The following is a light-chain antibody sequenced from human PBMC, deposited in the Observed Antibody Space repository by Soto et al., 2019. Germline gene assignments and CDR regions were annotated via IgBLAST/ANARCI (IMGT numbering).Light chain of an antibody. J-gene: IGLJ2*01. V-gene: IGLV1-44*01. Sequence: QPVLTQPPSASGTPGQRVTISCSGSSSNIGSNTVNWYQQLPGTAPKLLIYSNNQRPSEVPDRFSGSKSGTSASLAISGLQSEDEVDYYCAAWDDSLNGVVFGGGTKLTVL. CDR3: AAWDDSLNGVV. CDR2: SNN. CDR1: SSNIGSNT.